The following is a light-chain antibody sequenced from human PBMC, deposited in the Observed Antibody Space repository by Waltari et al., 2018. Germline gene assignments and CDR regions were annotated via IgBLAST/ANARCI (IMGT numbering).Light chain of an antibody. J-gene: IGKJ2*01. CDR2: GAS. CDR1: QSLTKRY. V-gene: IGKV3-20*01. Sequence: VLTQSPGTLSSSPGERATLSCRASQSLTKRYLAWYQQKPGQAPRSLIYGASSRAAGIPYRFSGSGSGTDFTLTISRLEPEDFAVYYCQQYGSSIMYTFGQGTKLEIK. CDR3: QQYGSSIMYT.